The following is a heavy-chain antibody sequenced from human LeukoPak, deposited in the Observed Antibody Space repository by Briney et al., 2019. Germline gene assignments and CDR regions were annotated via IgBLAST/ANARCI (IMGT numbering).Heavy chain of an antibody. CDR1: GYTFTSYD. CDR2: MNPNSGNT. J-gene: IGHJ4*02. V-gene: IGHV1-8*01. Sequence: ASVKLSCKASGYTFTSYDINWVRQATGQGLEWMGWMNPNSGNTGYAQKFQGRVTMTRNTSISTAYMELSSLRSEDTAVYYCARSCGGDCVEVFDYWGQGTLVTVSS. D-gene: IGHD2-21*02. CDR3: ARSCGGDCVEVFDY.